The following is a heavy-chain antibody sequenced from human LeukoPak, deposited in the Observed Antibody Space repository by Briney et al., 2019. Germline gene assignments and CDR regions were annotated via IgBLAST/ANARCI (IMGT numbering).Heavy chain of an antibody. D-gene: IGHD3-22*01. CDR2: IIPIFGTA. CDR1: GGTFSSYA. V-gene: IGHV1-69*06. CDR3: ARDSSGYYEPRPLDY. Sequence: SVKVSCKASGGTFSSYAISWVRQAPGQGLEWMGGIIPIFGTANYAQKFQGRVTITADKSTSTAYMGLSSLRSEDTAVYYCARDSSGYYEPRPLDYWGQGTLVTVPS. J-gene: IGHJ4*02.